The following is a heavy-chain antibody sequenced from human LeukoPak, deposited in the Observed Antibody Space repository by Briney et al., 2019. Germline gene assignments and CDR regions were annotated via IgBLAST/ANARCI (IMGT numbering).Heavy chain of an antibody. Sequence: GGSLRLSCTVSGFTVSSNSMSWVRQAPGKGLEWVSFIYSGGNTHNSDSVKGRFTISRDNSKNTLYLQMNSLRAEDTAVYYCAKLGYGEAYYMDVWGKGTTVTVSS. J-gene: IGHJ6*03. CDR2: IYSGGNT. D-gene: IGHD4-17*01. CDR1: GFTVSSNS. V-gene: IGHV3-53*05. CDR3: AKLGYGEAYYMDV.